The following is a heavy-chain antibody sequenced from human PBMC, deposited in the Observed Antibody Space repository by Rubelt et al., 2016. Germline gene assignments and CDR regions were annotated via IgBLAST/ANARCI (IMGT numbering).Heavy chain of an antibody. CDR2: ITGRGTT. D-gene: IGHD2-2*01. CDR3: VTGSNHVDKTRRFDR. Sequence: VQLLESGGDLVQPGGSLRLSCAVSGITLNIYDMSWVRQAPGKGLEWVSSITGRGTTFYADSVKGRFTISRDNSKTTLFGQMNSLRAEDTAIYYCVTGSNHVDKTRRFDRWGQGTLVTVSS. J-gene: IGHJ5*02. V-gene: IGHV3-23*01. CDR1: GITLNIYD.